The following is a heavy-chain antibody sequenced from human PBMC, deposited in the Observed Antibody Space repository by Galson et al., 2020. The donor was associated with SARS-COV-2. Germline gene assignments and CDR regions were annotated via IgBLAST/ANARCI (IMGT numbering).Heavy chain of an antibody. D-gene: IGHD3-10*01. V-gene: IGHV1-2*02. Sequence: TVTVSCTPSVYTFTGHYMHSVRHTPRQGLGCIGGINPNSGATKNAQKFQGRVTMTRDTPIRTAYKELSRLRSDETAIYYCARAGQSPDDYYYYNLDGWGQGTTVTVSS. CDR1: VYTFTGHY. CDR3: ARAGQSPDDYYYYNLDG. CDR2: INPNSGAT. J-gene: IGHJ6*02.